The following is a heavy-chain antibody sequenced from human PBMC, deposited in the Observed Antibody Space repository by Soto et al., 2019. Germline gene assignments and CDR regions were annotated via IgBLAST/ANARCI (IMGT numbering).Heavy chain of an antibody. CDR3: ARSSLYCSGGSCGNWFDP. J-gene: IGHJ5*02. CDR1: GGSFSGYY. V-gene: IGHV4-34*01. D-gene: IGHD2-15*01. Sequence: SETLSLTCAVYGGSFSGYYWSWIRQPPGKGLEWIGEINHSGSTNYNPSLKSRVTISVDTSKNQFSPKLSSVTAADTAVYYCARSSLYCSGGSCGNWFDPWGQGTLVTVSS. CDR2: INHSGST.